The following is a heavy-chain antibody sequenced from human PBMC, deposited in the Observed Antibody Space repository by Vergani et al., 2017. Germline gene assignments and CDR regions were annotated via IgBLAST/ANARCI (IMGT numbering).Heavy chain of an antibody. CDR2: ISNSGNTI. D-gene: IGHD2-2*01. CDR1: GFSFSDHY. CDR3: AKGVYCSSTSCYEGRGYYYGMGV. Sequence: QVQLVESGGGLVKPGGSLRLSCAASGFSFSDHYMTWMRQAPGKGLEWVSYISNSGNTIEYADSVKGRFSISRDNAKSSLFLQMDSLRAEDTAVYYCAKGVYCSSTSCYEGRGYYYGMGVWGQGTTVTFSS. J-gene: IGHJ6*02. V-gene: IGHV3-11*01.